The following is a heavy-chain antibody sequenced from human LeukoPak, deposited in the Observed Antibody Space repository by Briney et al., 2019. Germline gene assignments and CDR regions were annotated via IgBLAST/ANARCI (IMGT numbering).Heavy chain of an antibody. D-gene: IGHD5-18*01. J-gene: IGHJ6*02. CDR2: IIPILGIA. CDR3: ARDKYSCGSIEVFGMVV. CDR1: GGTFSSYA. Sequence: SAKVSCKASGGTFSSYAISWVRQAPGQGLEWMGRIIPILGIANYAQKFQGRVTITADKSTSTAYMELSSLRSEDTAVYYCARDKYSCGSIEVFGMVVWGQGTTVTVSS. V-gene: IGHV1-69*04.